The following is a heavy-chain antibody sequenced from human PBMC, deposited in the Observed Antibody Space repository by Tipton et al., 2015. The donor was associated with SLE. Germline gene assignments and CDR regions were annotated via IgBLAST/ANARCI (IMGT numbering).Heavy chain of an antibody. J-gene: IGHJ5*02. Sequence: GLVKPSETLSLICNVSGASISDNTYYWGWVRQPPGKGLEWIGNTYHSDSAFYNPSLKSRVTISVDPSKNQFSLKVNSVTAADTAVYYCAGRPSGYFPFETWGQGTLVTVSS. D-gene: IGHD5-12*01. CDR1: GASISDNTYY. CDR3: AGRPSGYFPFET. CDR2: TYHSDSA. V-gene: IGHV4-39*07.